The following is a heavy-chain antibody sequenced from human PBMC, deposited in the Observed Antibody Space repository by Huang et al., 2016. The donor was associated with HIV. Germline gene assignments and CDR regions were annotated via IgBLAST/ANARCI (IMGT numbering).Heavy chain of an antibody. V-gene: IGHV4-39*01. CDR1: VGSISSSTYS. CDR3: ARQLRVVVIGPGLDAFDI. CDR2: IYYTGTT. D-gene: IGHD3-22*01. J-gene: IGHJ3*02. Sequence: QLQLQESGPGLVKPSETLSLTCTVSVGSISSSTYSWGWSRQPPEKGLAWIGSIYYTGTTYYNPSFKSRVTISVDTSKNRFSLRLSSVTAADSAVYYCARQLRVVVIGPGLDAFDIWGQGTMVTVSS.